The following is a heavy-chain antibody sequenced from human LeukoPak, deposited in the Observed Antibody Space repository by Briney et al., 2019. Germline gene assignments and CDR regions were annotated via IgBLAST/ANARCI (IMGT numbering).Heavy chain of an antibody. CDR2: IKQDGSEK. D-gene: IGHD2-2*01. V-gene: IGHV3-7*01. Sequence: GGSLRLSCAASGFTFSSYWMSWVRQAPGKGLEWVANIKQDGSEKYYVDSVKGRFTISRDNVENSLSLQMNSLRAEDTAVYYCARREPQGCSGTSCFAGPVGHWGQGTLVTVSS. CDR1: GFTFSSYW. CDR3: ARREPQGCSGTSCFAGPVGH. J-gene: IGHJ4*02.